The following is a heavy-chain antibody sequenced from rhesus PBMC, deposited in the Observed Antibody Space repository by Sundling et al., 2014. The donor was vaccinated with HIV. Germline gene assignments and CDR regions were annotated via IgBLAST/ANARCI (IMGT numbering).Heavy chain of an antibody. CDR2: ISSGGGAT. D-gene: IGHD1-44*02. V-gene: IGHV3S42*01. Sequence: EVQLVESGGGLVQSGGSLRLSCAASGFTFSSYGMYWVLQTPGKGLQWISGISSGGGATYYADSVKGRFSISRDNSKNTLSLQMNSLRPEDTAVYYCAKGRRMGVVGATDYWGQGVLVTVSS. CDR3: AKGRRMGVVGATDY. CDR1: GFTFSSYG. J-gene: IGHJ4*01.